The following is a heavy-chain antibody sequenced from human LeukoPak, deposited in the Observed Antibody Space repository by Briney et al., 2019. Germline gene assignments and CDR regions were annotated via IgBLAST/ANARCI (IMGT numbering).Heavy chain of an antibody. Sequence: GGSLRLSCAASGFTFSSYSMNWVRQAPGKGLEWVSSISSSSSHIYYADSVKGRFTISRDNAKNSLYLQMNSLRAEDTAVYYCARVSSASGGNFDYWGQGTLVTVSS. CDR1: GFTFSSYS. D-gene: IGHD3-16*01. V-gene: IGHV3-21*01. CDR3: ARVSSASGGNFDY. CDR2: ISSSSSHI. J-gene: IGHJ4*02.